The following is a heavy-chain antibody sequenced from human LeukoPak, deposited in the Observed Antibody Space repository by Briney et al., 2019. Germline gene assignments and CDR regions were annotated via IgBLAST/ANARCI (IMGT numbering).Heavy chain of an antibody. V-gene: IGHV3-11*01. CDR1: GSTLSDYY. CDR3: AREEYGGKNFDY. D-gene: IGHD4-23*01. CDR2: ISNTGYSK. J-gene: IGHJ4*02. Sequence: PGGSLRLSCASPGSTLSDYYVNWIRQAPGKGLEWVSQISNTGYSKYYADSVKGRFTISRDNVKDSVSLQMNSLRVADSGMYYCAREEYGGKNFDYWGQGILVTVSS.